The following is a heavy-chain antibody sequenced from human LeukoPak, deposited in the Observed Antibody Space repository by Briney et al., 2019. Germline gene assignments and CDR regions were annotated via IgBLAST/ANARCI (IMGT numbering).Heavy chain of an antibody. CDR2: IYYSGST. V-gene: IGHV4-39*01. Sequence: SETLSLTCTVSGGPISSSSYYWGWIRQPPGKGLEWIGSIYYSGSTYYNPSLKSRVTISVDTSKNQFSLKLSSVTAADTAVYYCARHRRYYDSSGYSPDYWGQGTLVTVSS. J-gene: IGHJ4*02. D-gene: IGHD3-22*01. CDR3: ARHRRYYDSSGYSPDY. CDR1: GGPISSSSYY.